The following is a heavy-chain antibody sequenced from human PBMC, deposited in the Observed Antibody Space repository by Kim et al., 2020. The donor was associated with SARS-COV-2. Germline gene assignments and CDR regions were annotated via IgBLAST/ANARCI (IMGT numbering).Heavy chain of an antibody. Sequence: SETLSLTCTVSGYSISSGYYWGWIRQPPGKGLEWIGSIYHSGSTYYNPSLKSRVTISVDTSKNQFSLKLSSVTAADTAVYYCARVVVLRYFDWWENWFDPWGQGTLVTVSS. CDR1: GYSISSGYY. CDR3: ARVVVLRYFDWWENWFDP. V-gene: IGHV4-38-2*02. J-gene: IGHJ5*02. CDR2: IYHSGST. D-gene: IGHD3-9*01.